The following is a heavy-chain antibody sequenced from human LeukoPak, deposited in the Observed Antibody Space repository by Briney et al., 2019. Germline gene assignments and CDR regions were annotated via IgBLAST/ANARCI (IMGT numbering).Heavy chain of an antibody. J-gene: IGHJ3*02. V-gene: IGHV1-24*01. D-gene: IGHD3-3*01. CDR2: FDPEDGET. CDR1: GYTLTELS. CDR3: ATRAFWSGYSDAFDI. Sequence: ASVKVSCKVSGYTLTELSMHWVRQAPGKGLEWMGGFDPEDGETIYAQKFQGRVTMTEDTSTDTAYMELSSLRSEDTAVYYCATRAFWSGYSDAFDIWGQGTMVTVSS.